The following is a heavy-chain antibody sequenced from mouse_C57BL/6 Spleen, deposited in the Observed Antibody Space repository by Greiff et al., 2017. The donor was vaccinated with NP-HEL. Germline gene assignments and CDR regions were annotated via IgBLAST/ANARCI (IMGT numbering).Heavy chain of an antibody. CDR1: GFTFSDYG. CDR2: ISSGSSTN. J-gene: IGHJ2*01. V-gene: IGHV5-17*01. CDR3: ARGRGNCYFDY. D-gene: IGHD2-1*01. Sequence: EVHLVESGGGLAKPGGSLKLSCAASGFTFSDYGMHWVSQATEKGLEWVAYISSGSSTNYYADTVKGRVTISRDNAKNTLFLQLTSLRSEDTAMYYCARGRGNCYFDYWGQGTTLTVSS.